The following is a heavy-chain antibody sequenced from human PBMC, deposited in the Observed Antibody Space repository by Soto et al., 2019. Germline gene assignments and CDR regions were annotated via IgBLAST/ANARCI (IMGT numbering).Heavy chain of an antibody. V-gene: IGHV1-18*01. J-gene: IGHJ4*02. CDR2: ISAYNGNT. D-gene: IGHD3-22*01. CDR1: GYTFTSYS. CDR3: ARDDSSDNTRDY. Sequence: SVKVSCKASGYTFTSYSISWVRQAPGQGLEWMGWISAYNGNTNYAQKLQGRVTMTTDTSTSTAYMELRSLRSDDTAVYYCARDDSSDNTRDYWGQGTLVTVSS.